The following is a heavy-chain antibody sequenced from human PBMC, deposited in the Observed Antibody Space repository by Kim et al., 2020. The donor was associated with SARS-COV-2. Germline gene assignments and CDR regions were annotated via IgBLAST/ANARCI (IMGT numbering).Heavy chain of an antibody. J-gene: IGHJ6*01. Sequence: GGSLRLSCAASGFTFSSYGMSWVRQAPGKGLEWVSAINGSGGSTYYADSVKGRFTISRDNSKNSLFLQMNSLRAEDTALYYCARDIAATSSYYYSGMGA. D-gene: IGHD6-13*01. CDR2: INGSGGST. CDR3: ARDIAATSSYYYSGMGA. V-gene: IGHV3-23*01. CDR1: GFTFSSYG.